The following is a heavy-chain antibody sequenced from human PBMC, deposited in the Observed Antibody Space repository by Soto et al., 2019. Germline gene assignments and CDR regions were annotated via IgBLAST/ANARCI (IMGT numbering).Heavy chain of an antibody. Sequence: PGGSLRLSCAASGFSFEDYAMFWVRQVPGKGLEWVSGITWNSGSIGYADSVKGRFTISRDNAKNSLYLQMNSLRVEDTAFYYCARDIVRVDGHIGDYGMGIWGQGTTVTVYS. D-gene: IGHD6-19*01. CDR3: ARDIVRVDGHIGDYGMGI. J-gene: IGHJ6*02. CDR2: ITWNSGSI. V-gene: IGHV3-9*01. CDR1: GFSFEDYA.